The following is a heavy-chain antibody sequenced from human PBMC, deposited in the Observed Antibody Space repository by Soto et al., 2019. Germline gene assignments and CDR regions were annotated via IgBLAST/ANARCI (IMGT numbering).Heavy chain of an antibody. Sequence: VQLLESGGDLVQPGGSLRLSCAASGFSFSTYAMSWVRQAPGKGLEWVSAISGSGGNTYYADSVKGRFTISRDSSKNTLYLQMNSLRAEDTAIYYCAKASMGTTKGKYHFDFWGQGTLVTASS. J-gene: IGHJ4*02. D-gene: IGHD4-17*01. CDR3: AKASMGTTKGKYHFDF. CDR1: GFSFSTYA. V-gene: IGHV3-23*01. CDR2: ISGSGGNT.